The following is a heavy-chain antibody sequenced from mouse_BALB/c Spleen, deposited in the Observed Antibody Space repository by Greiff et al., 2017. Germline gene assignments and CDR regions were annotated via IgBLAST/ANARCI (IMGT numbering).Heavy chain of an antibody. CDR2: IYPGSGST. V-gene: IGHV1S22*01. CDR1: GYTFTSYW. CDR3: TRDYYGNSHY. D-gene: IGHD2-1*01. J-gene: IGHJ2*01. Sequence: LQQPGSELVRPGASVKLSCKASGYTFTSYWMHWVKQRPGQGLEWIGNIYPGSGSTNYDEKFKSKATLTVVTSSSTAYMQLSSLTSEDSAVYYCTRDYYGNSHYWGQGTTLTVSS.